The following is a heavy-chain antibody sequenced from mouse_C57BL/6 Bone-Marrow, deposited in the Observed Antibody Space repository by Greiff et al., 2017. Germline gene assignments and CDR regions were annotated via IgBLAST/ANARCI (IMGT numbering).Heavy chain of an antibody. Sequence: EVMLVESGGGLVKPGGSLKLSCAASGFTFSSYAMSWVRQTPEKRLEWVATISDGGSYTYYPDNVKGRFTLSIDNDTNNLYLQMSQLKSEVTAMYYGARVPLRREERYIDYGGQGTTRTVSS. J-gene: IGHJ2*01. CDR3: ARVPLRREERYIDY. D-gene: IGHD2-12*01. CDR1: GFTFSSYA. CDR2: ISDGGSYT. V-gene: IGHV5-4*03.